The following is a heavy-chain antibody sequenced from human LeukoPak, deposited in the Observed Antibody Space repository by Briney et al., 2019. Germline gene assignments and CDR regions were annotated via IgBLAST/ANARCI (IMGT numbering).Heavy chain of an antibody. V-gene: IGHV4-59*01. J-gene: IGHJ6*04. D-gene: IGHD3-10*01. CDR2: IYYSGST. CDR3: ARDQIYGSGSHRYYYGMDV. CDR1: GGSISSYY. Sequence: SETLSLTCTASGGSISSYYWSWIRQPPGKGLEWIGYIYYSGSTNYNPSLKSRVTISVDTSKNQFSLKLSSVTAADTAVYYCARDQIYGSGSHRYYYGMDVWGKGTTVTVSS.